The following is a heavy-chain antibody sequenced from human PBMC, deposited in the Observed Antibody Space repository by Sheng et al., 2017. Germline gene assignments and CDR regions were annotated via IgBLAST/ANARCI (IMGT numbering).Heavy chain of an antibody. D-gene: IGHD2-2*01. Sequence: QVQLVQSGAEVKKPGASVKVSCKASGYTLTSYDINWVRQATGQGLEWMGWMNPSSGKTGHAQKFQGRVTMTRNTSISTAYMELSSLRSEDTAVYYCARAPEVPAALSPYYYYGMDVWDQGP. CDR3: ARAPEVPAALSPYYYYGMDV. V-gene: IGHV1-8*01. CDR2: MNPSSGKT. J-gene: IGHJ6*02. CDR1: GYTLTSYD.